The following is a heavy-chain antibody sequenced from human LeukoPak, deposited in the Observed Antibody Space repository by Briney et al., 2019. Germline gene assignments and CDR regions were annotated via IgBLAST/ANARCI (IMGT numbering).Heavy chain of an antibody. Sequence: GASVKVSCKASGYTFTSYGISWVRRAPGQGLEWIGWISAYNGNTNYAQKLQGRVTMTTDASTSTAYMELRSLRSDDTAVYYCAAIRYCSGGSCSELWGQGTLVTVSS. J-gene: IGHJ4*02. CDR3: AAIRYCSGGSCSEL. CDR2: ISAYNGNT. D-gene: IGHD2-15*01. V-gene: IGHV1-18*01. CDR1: GYTFTSYG.